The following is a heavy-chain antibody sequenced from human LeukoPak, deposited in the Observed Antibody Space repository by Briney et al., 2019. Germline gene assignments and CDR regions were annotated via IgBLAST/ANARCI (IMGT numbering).Heavy chain of an antibody. Sequence: GGSLRLSRAASGFTFSRYWMSWVRQAPGKGPEWVANIKQDGSEKYYVDSVKGRFTISRDNVRNSLYLQMNSLRAEDTAVYYCARGHALDGFDIWGQGTMVTVSS. CDR1: GFTFSRYW. V-gene: IGHV3-7*01. J-gene: IGHJ3*02. CDR2: IKQDGSEK. CDR3: ARGHALDGFDI.